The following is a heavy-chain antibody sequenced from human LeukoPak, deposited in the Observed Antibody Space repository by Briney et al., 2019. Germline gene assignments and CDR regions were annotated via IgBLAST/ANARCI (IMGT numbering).Heavy chain of an antibody. CDR2: ISSSSSYI. Sequence: GGSLRLSCAASGFTFSSYSMNWVRQAPGKGLEWVSSISSSSSYIYYADSVKGRFTISRDNAKNSLYLQMNSLRAEDTAVYYCARVCDYVWGSYRCFDYWGQGTLVTVSP. J-gene: IGHJ4*02. V-gene: IGHV3-21*01. CDR1: GFTFSSYS. CDR3: ARVCDYVWGSYRCFDY. D-gene: IGHD3-16*02.